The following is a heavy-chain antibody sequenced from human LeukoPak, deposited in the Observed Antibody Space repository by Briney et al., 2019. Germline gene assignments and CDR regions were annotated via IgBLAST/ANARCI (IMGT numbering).Heavy chain of an antibody. V-gene: IGHV4-31*03. Sequence: SETLSLTCTVSGGSISSGGDYWSWLRQHPGKGLEWIGYIYYSGSTYYNPSLKSRVTISVDTSKNQFSLRLSSVTAADTAVYYCARGADTMIAGHWGQGTLVTVAS. CDR2: IYYSGST. CDR3: ARGADTMIAGH. J-gene: IGHJ4*02. CDR1: GGSISSGGDY. D-gene: IGHD3-22*01.